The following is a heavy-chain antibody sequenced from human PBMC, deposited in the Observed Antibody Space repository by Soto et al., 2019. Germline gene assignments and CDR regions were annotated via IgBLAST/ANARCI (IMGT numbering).Heavy chain of an antibody. CDR3: AKDRAGWQRFDWFDP. V-gene: IGHV3-23*01. J-gene: IGHJ5*02. CDR2: ISGSGIST. CDR1: GFSFSSYA. D-gene: IGHD5-12*01. Sequence: EMQLLESGGGLVQPGGSQRLSCAASGFSFSSYAMGWVRQAPGKGLEWVSVISGSGISTNYADSVKGRFTISRDNSKNTLYLQMNTLRAEDTAIYYCAKDRAGWQRFDWFDPWGQGTLVTVSS.